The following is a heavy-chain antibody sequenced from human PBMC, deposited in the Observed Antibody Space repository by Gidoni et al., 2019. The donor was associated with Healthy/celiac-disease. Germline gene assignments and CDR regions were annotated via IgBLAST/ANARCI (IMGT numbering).Heavy chain of an antibody. D-gene: IGHD6-13*01. V-gene: IGHV4-34*01. CDR2: INHSGST. J-gene: IGHJ4*02. CDR1: GGSFSGYY. CDR3: ARGGTRYSSSWYAY. Sequence: QVQLHQWGAGLLKPSETLSLTCAVDGGSFSGYYWSWIRQPPGKGREWIGEINHSGSTNYNQSLKIRVTISVDTSKNQFSLKLSSVTAADTAVYYCARGGTRYSSSWYAYWGQGTLVTVSS.